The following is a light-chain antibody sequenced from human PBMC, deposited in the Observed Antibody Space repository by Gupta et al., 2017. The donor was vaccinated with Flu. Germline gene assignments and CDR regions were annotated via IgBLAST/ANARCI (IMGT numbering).Light chain of an antibody. V-gene: IGKV4-1*01. CDR1: QSCWYSSNNKNY. Sequence: SLGERATINCKSSQSCWYSSNNKNYLAWYQHKPGQPPRLLIYWASTRESGVPDRFSGSGSGTDFTLTISSLQAEDVAVYYCHQDSTTPWTFGQGTKVEIK. CDR3: HQDSTTPWT. CDR2: WAS. J-gene: IGKJ1*01.